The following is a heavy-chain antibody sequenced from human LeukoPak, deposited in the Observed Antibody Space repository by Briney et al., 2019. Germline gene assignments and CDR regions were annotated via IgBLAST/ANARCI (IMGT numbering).Heavy chain of an antibody. CDR3: TTGASGWYSYYYYYMDD. CDR1: GFTFNNAW. Sequence: PGGSLRLSCAASGFTFNNAWMSWVRQAPGKGLEWVGRIKSKTDGGTTDSAATVKGRFTISRDDSKNTLYLQMNSMKNQDTAVYYCTTGASGWYSYYYYYMDDWGKGTTVTISS. CDR2: IKSKTDGGTT. V-gene: IGHV3-15*01. J-gene: IGHJ6*03. D-gene: IGHD6-19*01.